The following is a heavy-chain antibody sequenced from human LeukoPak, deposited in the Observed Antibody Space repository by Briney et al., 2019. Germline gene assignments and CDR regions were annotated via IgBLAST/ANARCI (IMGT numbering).Heavy chain of an antibody. CDR3: ARAPTRFLEWLSPYYYYYGMDV. J-gene: IGHJ6*02. V-gene: IGHV1-24*01. Sequence: ASVKVSCKVSGYTLTELSMHWVRQAPGKGLEWMGGFDPEDGETIYAQKFQGRVTMTRNTSISTAYMELSSLRSEDTAVYYCARAPTRFLEWLSPYYYYYGMDVWGQGTTVTVSS. CDR2: FDPEDGET. D-gene: IGHD3-3*01. CDR1: GYTLTELS.